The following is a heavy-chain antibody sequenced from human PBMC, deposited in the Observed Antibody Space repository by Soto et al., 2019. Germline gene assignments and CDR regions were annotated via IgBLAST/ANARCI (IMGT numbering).Heavy chain of an antibody. CDR3: ARDWTGDTCPCLDV. Sequence: EVQLLESGGGLVQPGGSLRLSCAAAGFTFSNYALTWVRQSPGKGLEWVSTFSGSGGSTYYADSVRGRFTISRDNSKNTLFLQMNSLRVEDTARGYCARDWTGDTCPCLDVWGQGTTVSVSS. CDR1: GFTFSNYA. D-gene: IGHD3-3*01. J-gene: IGHJ6*02. V-gene: IGHV3-23*01. CDR2: FSGSGGST.